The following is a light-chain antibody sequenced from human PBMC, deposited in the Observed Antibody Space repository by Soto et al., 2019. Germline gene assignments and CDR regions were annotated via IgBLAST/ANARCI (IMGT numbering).Light chain of an antibody. J-gene: IGKJ3*01. CDR1: QGISSA. CDR2: DAS. V-gene: IGKV1D-13*01. Sequence: AIQLTQSPSSLSASVGDRVTITCRASQGISSALAWYQQKPGKAPKLLIYDASSLESGVPSRFSGSGSGTDFTLTISSLQPEDFATYYCQQFKNYPHFGPGTKVDIK. CDR3: QQFKNYPH.